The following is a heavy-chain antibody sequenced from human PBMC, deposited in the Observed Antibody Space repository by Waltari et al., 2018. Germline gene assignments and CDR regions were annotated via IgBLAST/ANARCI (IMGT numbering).Heavy chain of an antibody. D-gene: IGHD2-2*01. CDR1: GYTLTSYY. CDR2: INPKIGDT. CDR3: ARESAFSTSWYPGFDP. Sequence: QVQLVQSGAEVKKPGASVKVSCQASGYTLTSYYMPWVRQAPGQGREGMGRINPKIGDTNYARKFKDRVTMTRDTSVNTAYMVVGRLTSDDTAVYFCARESAFSTSWYPGFDPWGQGTLVTVAS. J-gene: IGHJ5*02. V-gene: IGHV1-2*06.